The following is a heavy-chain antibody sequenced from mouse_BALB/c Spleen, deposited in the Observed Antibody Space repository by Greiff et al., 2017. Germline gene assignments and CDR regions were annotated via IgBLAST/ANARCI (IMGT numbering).Heavy chain of an antibody. CDR2: INPSNGRT. CDR1: GYTFTNYW. D-gene: IGHD2-12*01. Sequence: QVQLQQPGAELVKPGASVKLSCKASGYTFTNYWMHWVKQRPGQGLEWIGEINPSNGRTNYNEKFKSKATLTVDKSSSTAYMQLSSLTSEDSAVYYCALYFYFDYWGQGTTLTVSS. J-gene: IGHJ2*01. V-gene: IGHV1S81*02. CDR3: ALYFYFDY.